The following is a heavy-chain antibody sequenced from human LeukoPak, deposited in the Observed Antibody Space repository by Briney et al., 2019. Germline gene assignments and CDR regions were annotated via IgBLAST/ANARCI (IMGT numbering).Heavy chain of an antibody. Sequence: PGGSLRLSCAASGFTFSNYRMNWVRQAPGKGLEWVSSISSSSIYIYYADSLKGRFTISRDNAKNSLYLQMNSLRAEDTAVYYCALRGGYTSGWYMRDYYMDVWGKGTTVTVSS. CDR1: GFTFSNYR. D-gene: IGHD6-19*01. CDR3: ALRGGYTSGWYMRDYYMDV. CDR2: ISSSSIYI. V-gene: IGHV3-21*01. J-gene: IGHJ6*03.